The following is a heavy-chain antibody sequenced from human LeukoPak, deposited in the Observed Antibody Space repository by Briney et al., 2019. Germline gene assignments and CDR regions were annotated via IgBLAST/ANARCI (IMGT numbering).Heavy chain of an antibody. CDR3: ARITDYSDYYYYSMDV. CDR1: GGSISSGSYY. D-gene: IGHD4-11*01. V-gene: IGHV4-61*02. J-gene: IGHJ6*03. CDR2: IYTSGST. Sequence: PSQTLSLTCTVSGGSISSGSYYWSWIRQPVGKGLEWIGRIYTSGSTNYNTSLKSRVTISVDTSKNQFSLKLSSVTAADTAVYYCARITDYSDYYYYSMDVWGKGTTVTVSS.